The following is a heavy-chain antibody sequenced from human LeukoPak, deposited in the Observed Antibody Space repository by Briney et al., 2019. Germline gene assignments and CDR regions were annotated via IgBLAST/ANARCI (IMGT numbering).Heavy chain of an antibody. CDR2: INHSGTT. D-gene: IGHD2-2*01. J-gene: IGHJ4*02. Sequence: PSETLSLTCAVYGGSLSGYYWSWIRQPPGKGLEWIGEINHSGTTNSKSSLKSRVTISLDTSKNQFSLKLRSVTAADTAVYYCATGPKGQLPDYWGQGTLVTVSS. V-gene: IGHV4-34*01. CDR1: GGSLSGYY. CDR3: ATGPKGQLPDY.